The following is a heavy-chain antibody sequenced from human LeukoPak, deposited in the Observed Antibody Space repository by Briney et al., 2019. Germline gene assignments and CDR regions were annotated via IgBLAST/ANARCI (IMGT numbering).Heavy chain of an antibody. CDR1: GGSISSGGYS. V-gene: IGHV4-30-2*01. CDR3: ARVTGTRGDWYFDL. CDR2: IYHSGST. J-gene: IGHJ2*01. D-gene: IGHD1-7*01. Sequence: SQTLTLTCAVSGGSISSGGYSWIWIRQPPGKGLEWIGYIYHSGSTYYNPSLKSRVTISVDRSKNQFSLKLSSVTAADTAVYYCARVTGTRGDWYFDLWGRGTLVTVSS.